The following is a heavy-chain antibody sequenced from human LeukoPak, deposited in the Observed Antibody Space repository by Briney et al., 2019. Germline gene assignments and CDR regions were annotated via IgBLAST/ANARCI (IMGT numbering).Heavy chain of an antibody. J-gene: IGHJ4*02. D-gene: IGHD6-19*01. CDR2: IYHSGST. CDR3: ARVVRSSGWRVFDY. CDR1: GYSISSGYY. V-gene: IGHV4-38-2*02. Sequence: SETLSLTCTVSGYSISSGYYWGWIRQPPGKGREWIGSIYHSGSTYYNPSLKSRVTISVDTSKNQFSLKLSSVTAADTAVYYCARVVRSSGWRVFDYWGQGTLVTVSS.